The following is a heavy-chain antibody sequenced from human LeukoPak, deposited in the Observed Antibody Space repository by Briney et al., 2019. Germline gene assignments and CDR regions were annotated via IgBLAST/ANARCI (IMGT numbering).Heavy chain of an antibody. CDR2: IIPIFGTA. CDR3: ARDRREYYDSRRYYFDY. D-gene: IGHD3-22*01. CDR1: GGTFSSYA. Sequence: SVKVSCKASGGTFSSYAISWVRQAPGQGLEWMGGIIPIFGTANYAQKFQGRVTITADESTSTAYMELSSLRSEDAAVYYCARDRREYYDSRRYYFDYWGQGTLVTISS. V-gene: IGHV1-69*01. J-gene: IGHJ4*02.